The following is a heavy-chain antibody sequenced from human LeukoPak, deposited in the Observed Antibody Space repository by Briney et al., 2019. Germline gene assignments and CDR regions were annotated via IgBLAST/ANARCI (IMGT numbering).Heavy chain of an antibody. CDR3: ARVELRFLERGSYYFDY. V-gene: IGHV1-69*13. D-gene: IGHD3-3*01. Sequence: ASAKVSCKASGGTFSSYAISWVRQAPGQGLEWMGGIIPIFGTANYAQKFQGRVTITADESTSTAYMELSSLRSEDTAVYYCARVELRFLERGSYYFDYWGQGTLVTVSS. CDR2: IIPIFGTA. J-gene: IGHJ4*02. CDR1: GGTFSSYA.